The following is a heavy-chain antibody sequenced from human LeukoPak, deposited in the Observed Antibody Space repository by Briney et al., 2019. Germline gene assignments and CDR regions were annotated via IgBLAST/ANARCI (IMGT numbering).Heavy chain of an antibody. D-gene: IGHD3-3*01. CDR2: IIPIFGTA. V-gene: IGHV1-69*05. J-gene: IGHJ4*02. CDR3: ARGNDFWSANPPIY. CDR1: GGTFSSYA. Sequence: SVKVSCKASGGTFSSYAISWVRQAPGQGLEWMGGIIPIFGTANYAQKFQGRVTITTDESTSTAYIELSSLRSEDTAVYYCARGNDFWSANPPIYWGQGTLVTVSS.